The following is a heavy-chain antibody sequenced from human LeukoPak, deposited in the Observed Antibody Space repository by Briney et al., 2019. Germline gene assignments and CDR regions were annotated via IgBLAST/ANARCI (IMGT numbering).Heavy chain of an antibody. CDR3: ARARPRGATRDWYFDL. V-gene: IGHV4-39*07. CDR2: IYYSGST. Sequence: PSETLSLTCTVSGGSISSSSYYWGWIRQPPGKGLEWIGSIYYSGSTYYNPSLKSRVTMSVDTSKNQFSLKLSSVTAADTAVYYCARARPRGATRDWYFDLWGRGTLVTVSS. J-gene: IGHJ2*01. CDR1: GGSISSSSYY. D-gene: IGHD1-26*01.